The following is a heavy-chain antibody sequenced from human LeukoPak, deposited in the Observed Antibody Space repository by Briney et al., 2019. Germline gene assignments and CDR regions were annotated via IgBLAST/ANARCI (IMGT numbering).Heavy chain of an antibody. CDR2: ISSSSTI. J-gene: IGHJ3*02. D-gene: IGHD3-9*01. CDR3: ARDMRAYDTPGSDPKNDAFDI. V-gene: IGHV3-48*01. Sequence: TGGSLRLSRAASGFTFSSYSMNWVRQAPGKGLEWVSYISSSSTIYYADSVKGRFTISRDNAKNSLYLQMNSLRAEDTAVYYCARDMRAYDTPGSDPKNDAFDIWGQGTMVTVSS. CDR1: GFTFSSYS.